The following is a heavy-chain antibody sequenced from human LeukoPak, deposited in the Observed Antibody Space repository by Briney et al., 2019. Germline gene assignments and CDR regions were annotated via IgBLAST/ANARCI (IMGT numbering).Heavy chain of an antibody. Sequence: GGSLRLSCAASGFTFDHYGMSWVRQGPGKGLEWVSGINWNGATTGYADSVKGRFTMSRDNAKKSVYLQMDSPRGEDTAFYYCARSGPYDSSGSYLNSFDSWGQGTLVTVSS. CDR1: GFTFDHYG. CDR2: INWNGATT. J-gene: IGHJ4*02. CDR3: ARSGPYDSSGSYLNSFDS. V-gene: IGHV3-20*04. D-gene: IGHD3-22*01.